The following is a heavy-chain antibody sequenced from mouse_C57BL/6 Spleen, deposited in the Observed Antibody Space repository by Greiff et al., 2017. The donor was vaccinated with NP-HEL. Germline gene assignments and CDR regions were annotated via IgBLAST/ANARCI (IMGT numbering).Heavy chain of an antibody. CDR1: GYTFTDYE. Sequence: VQLQQSGAELVRPGASVTLSCKASGYTFTDYEMHWVKQTPVHGLEWIGAIDPETGGTAYNQKFKGKAILTADKSSSTAYMELRSLTSEDSAVYYCTRDGNYVPYFDYWGQGTTLTVSS. V-gene: IGHV1-15*01. D-gene: IGHD2-1*01. CDR3: TRDGNYVPYFDY. J-gene: IGHJ2*01. CDR2: IDPETGGT.